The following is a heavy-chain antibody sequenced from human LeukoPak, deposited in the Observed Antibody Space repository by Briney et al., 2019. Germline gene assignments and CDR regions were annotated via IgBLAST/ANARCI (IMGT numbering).Heavy chain of an antibody. CDR1: GFAFSSYW. CDR3: ARGRIMDH. D-gene: IGHD3-16*01. CDR2: INTDGSST. Sequence: PGGSLRLSCAASGFAFSSYWMHWVCEAPGKGLVCVSRINTDGSSTSYADSVKGRFTISRDNAKNTLYLQMNSLRAEDTAVYYCARGRIMDHWGQGTLVTVSS. J-gene: IGHJ4*02. V-gene: IGHV3-74*01.